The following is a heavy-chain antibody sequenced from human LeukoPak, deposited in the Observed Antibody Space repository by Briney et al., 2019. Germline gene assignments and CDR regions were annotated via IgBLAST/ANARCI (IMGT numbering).Heavy chain of an antibody. J-gene: IGHJ4*02. D-gene: IGHD3-3*01. CDR3: ARAYDFWSGNHFDY. Sequence: SETLSLTCTVSGGSIGSYHWSWIRQPPGKGLEWIGYIYYSGSTNYNPSLKSRVTISVDTSKNQFSLKLSSVTAADTAVYYCARAYDFWSGNHFDYWGQGTLVTVSS. CDR1: GGSIGSYH. CDR2: IYYSGST. V-gene: IGHV4-59*01.